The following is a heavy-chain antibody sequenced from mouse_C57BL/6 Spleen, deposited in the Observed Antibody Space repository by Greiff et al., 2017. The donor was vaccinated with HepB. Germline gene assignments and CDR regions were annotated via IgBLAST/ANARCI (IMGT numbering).Heavy chain of an antibody. J-gene: IGHJ4*01. Sequence: VKVVESGAELVKPGASVKISCKASGYAFSSYWMNWVKQRPGKGLEWIGQIYPGDGDTNYNGKFKGKATLTADKSSSTAYMQLSSLTSEDSAVYCCAREPSMDYWGQGTSVTVSS. CDR3: AREPSMDY. V-gene: IGHV1-80*01. CDR1: GYAFSSYW. CDR2: IYPGDGDT.